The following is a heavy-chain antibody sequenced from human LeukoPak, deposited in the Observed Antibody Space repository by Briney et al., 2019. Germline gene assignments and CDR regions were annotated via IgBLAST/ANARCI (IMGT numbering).Heavy chain of an antibody. Sequence: PGGSLRLSCAASGFTFSDYYMSWIRQAPGKVLEWVSYISGSGSTIYYADSVKGRFTISRDNAKNSLYLQMNSLRAEDTAVYYCARAPYYYDSSGYYMDAFDIWGQGTMVTVSS. CDR2: ISGSGSTI. CDR3: ARAPYYYDSSGYYMDAFDI. J-gene: IGHJ3*02. CDR1: GFTFSDYY. V-gene: IGHV3-11*01. D-gene: IGHD3-22*01.